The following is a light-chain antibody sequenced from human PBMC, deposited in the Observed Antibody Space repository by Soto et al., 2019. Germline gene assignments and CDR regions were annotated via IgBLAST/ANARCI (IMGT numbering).Light chain of an antibody. Sequence: QSALTQPASVSGSPGQSITISCSGTSSDIGSYDHVAWYQQFPGKSPKLIIYAVSDRPSGVSDRFSGSKSGISASLTISGLQTEDEADCYCISYTDRQSYLFGTGTKV. V-gene: IGLV2-14*03. CDR3: ISYTDRQSYL. CDR2: AVS. CDR1: SSDIGSYDH. J-gene: IGLJ1*01.